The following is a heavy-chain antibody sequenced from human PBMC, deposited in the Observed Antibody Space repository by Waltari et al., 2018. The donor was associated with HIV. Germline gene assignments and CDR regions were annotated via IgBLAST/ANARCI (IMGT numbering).Heavy chain of an antibody. CDR3: ARVFRGTISYFDSRLGD. D-gene: IGHD3-22*01. CDR1: RYTFSYSY. Sequence: QMQLYQSVHDVRKTGDSVNLAVNAARYTFSYSYMHCVRQAPGQGLGWMGWINPKSGGTRYAEKFQGRVTMTRDTSSTTAYMVLSRLRFDDTALYYCARVFRGTISYFDSRLGDWGQGTLVNV. J-gene: IGHJ4*02. CDR2: INPKSGGT. V-gene: IGHV1-2*02.